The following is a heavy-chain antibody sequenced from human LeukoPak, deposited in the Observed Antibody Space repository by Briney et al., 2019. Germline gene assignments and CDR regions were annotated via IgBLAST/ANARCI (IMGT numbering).Heavy chain of an antibody. Sequence: PSETLSLTCTVSGGSISSYYWSWIWQPPGKGLEWIGYIYCGGSTNYNPSLKSRVTISVDTSKNQFSLKLSSVTAADTAVYYCARHALSPIASVANAYYFDYWGQGTLVTVSS. D-gene: IGHD6-13*01. CDR3: ARHALSPIASVANAYYFDY. V-gene: IGHV4-59*08. CDR1: GGSISSYY. J-gene: IGHJ4*02. CDR2: IYCGGST.